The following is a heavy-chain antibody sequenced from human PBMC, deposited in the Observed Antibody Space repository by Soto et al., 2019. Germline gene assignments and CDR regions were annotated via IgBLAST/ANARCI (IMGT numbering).Heavy chain of an antibody. V-gene: IGHV1-69*13. CDR2: IIPIFGTA. CDR3: ARSMPPNIVVVPAAPWVYYYGMDI. Sequence: SVKVSCKASGGTFSSYAISWVRQAPGQGLEWMGGIIPIFGTANYAQKFQGRVTITADESTSTAYMELSSLRSEDTAVYYCARSMPPNIVVVPAAPWVYYYGMDIWGQGTTVTVSS. D-gene: IGHD2-2*01. J-gene: IGHJ6*02. CDR1: GGTFSSYA.